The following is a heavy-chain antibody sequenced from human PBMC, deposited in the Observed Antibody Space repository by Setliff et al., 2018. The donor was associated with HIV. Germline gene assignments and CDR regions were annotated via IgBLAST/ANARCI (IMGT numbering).Heavy chain of an antibody. CDR2: IWYDGSNK. Sequence: GGSLRLSCAASGFTFSSYGMHWVRQAPGKGLEWVAVIWYDGSNKYYADSVKGRFTISRDNSKNTLYLQMNSLRAEDTAVYYCARLARGGYGPDYYYYGMDVWGQGTTVTVSS. D-gene: IGHD5-18*01. V-gene: IGHV3-33*01. CDR1: GFTFSSYG. CDR3: ARLARGGYGPDYYYYGMDV. J-gene: IGHJ6*02.